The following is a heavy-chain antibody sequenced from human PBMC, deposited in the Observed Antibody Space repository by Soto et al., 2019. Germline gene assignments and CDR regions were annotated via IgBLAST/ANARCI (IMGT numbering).Heavy chain of an antibody. J-gene: IGHJ5*02. CDR1: GGSISSSSFH. V-gene: IGHV4-39*01. Sequence: QLQLQESGPGLVKPSETLSLTCTVSGGSISSSSFHWGWIRQPPGKGLEWIGSIYYSGSTYYSPSPKSRVTIAVDTSKNQCSLTLSSVTAAVTAVYYCARRERAAGTDWWFDPWGQGTLVTVSS. CDR3: ARRERAAGTDWWFDP. D-gene: IGHD6-13*01. CDR2: IYYSGST.